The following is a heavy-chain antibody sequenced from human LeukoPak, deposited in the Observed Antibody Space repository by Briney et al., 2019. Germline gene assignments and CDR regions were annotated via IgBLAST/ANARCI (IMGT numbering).Heavy chain of an antibody. Sequence: SSQTLSLTCAVSGGSISSGGYSWSWIRQPPGKGLEWIGYIYYSGSTNYNPSLKSRVTISVDTSKNQFSLKLSSVTAADTAVYFCARGPYSYDSSGAFDIWGQGTMVTVSS. CDR2: IYYSGST. CDR1: GGSISSGGYS. D-gene: IGHD3-22*01. J-gene: IGHJ3*02. CDR3: ARGPYSYDSSGAFDI. V-gene: IGHV4-30-4*07.